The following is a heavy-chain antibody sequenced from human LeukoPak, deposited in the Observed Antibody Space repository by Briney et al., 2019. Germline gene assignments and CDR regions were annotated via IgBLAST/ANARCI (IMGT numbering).Heavy chain of an antibody. CDR1: GYTFTGYY. D-gene: IGHD3-3*01. Sequence: ASVKVSCKASGYTFTGYYMHWVRQAPGQGLEWMGWINPNSGGTNYAQKFQGRVTMTRDTSISTAYMELSRLRFDDTAVYYCARDAPEDFWSGFSYYYYMDVWGRGTTVTVSS. CDR3: ARDAPEDFWSGFSYYYYMDV. J-gene: IGHJ6*03. V-gene: IGHV1-2*02. CDR2: INPNSGGT.